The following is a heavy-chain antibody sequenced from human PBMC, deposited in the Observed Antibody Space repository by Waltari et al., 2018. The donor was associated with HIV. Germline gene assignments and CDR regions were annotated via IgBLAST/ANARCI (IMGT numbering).Heavy chain of an antibody. J-gene: IGHJ6*03. D-gene: IGHD1-26*01. CDR3: AREWELLIMFYNYYYMDV. CDR2: INRDGSET. CDR1: GFPFSRFW. V-gene: IGHV3-7*01. Sequence: EVQVVESGGGLVQPGGSLRLSCVASGFPFSRFWMAWVRQAPGKGLEWVANINRDGSETNYVDSVKGRFTISRDNAKNSLYLQMNSLRAEDTAVYYCAREWELLIMFYNYYYMDVWGKGTTVTVSS.